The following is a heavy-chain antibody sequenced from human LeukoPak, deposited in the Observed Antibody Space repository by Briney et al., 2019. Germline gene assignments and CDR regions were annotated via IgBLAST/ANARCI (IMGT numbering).Heavy chain of an antibody. CDR2: ISGSGGST. J-gene: IGHJ4*02. V-gene: IGHV3-23*01. CDR3: AKHSAQRSVDIVATMGV. D-gene: IGHD5-12*01. CDR1: GFTLSSYA. Sequence: PGGSLRLSCAASGFTLSSYAMSWVRQAPGKGLEWVSTISGSGGSTYYVDSVKGRFTISRDNSKNTLYLQMNSLRAEDTAVYYCAKHSAQRSVDIVATMGVWGQGTLVTVSS.